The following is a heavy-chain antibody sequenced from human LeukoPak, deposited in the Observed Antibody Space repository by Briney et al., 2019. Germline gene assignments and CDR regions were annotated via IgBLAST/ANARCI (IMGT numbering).Heavy chain of an antibody. CDR2: ISSSSSYI. J-gene: IGHJ4*02. CDR1: GFTFSSYS. Sequence: GGSLRLSCAASGFTFSSYSMNWVRQAPGKGLEWVSSISSSSSYIYYADSVKGRFTISRDNAKNSLYLQMNGLRAEDTAVYYCARVWYFGDSAWRYFDYWGQGALVTVSS. V-gene: IGHV3-21*01. CDR3: ARVWYFGDSAWRYFDY. D-gene: IGHD3-10*01.